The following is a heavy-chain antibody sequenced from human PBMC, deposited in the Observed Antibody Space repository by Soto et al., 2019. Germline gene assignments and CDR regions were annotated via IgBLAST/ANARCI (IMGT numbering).Heavy chain of an antibody. J-gene: IGHJ5*02. CDR3: AREREGSGFDP. CDR1: GYTFTSYA. Sequence: VASVKVSCKASGYTFTSYAMHWVRQAPGQRLEWMGWINAGNGNTAYAQKFQGRVTMTRNTSISTAYMELSSLRSEDTAVYYCAREREGSGFDPWGQGTLVTVSS. V-gene: IGHV1-3*01. D-gene: IGHD1-26*01. CDR2: INAGNGNT.